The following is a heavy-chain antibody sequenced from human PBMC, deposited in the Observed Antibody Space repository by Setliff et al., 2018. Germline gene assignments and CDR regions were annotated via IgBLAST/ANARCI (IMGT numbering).Heavy chain of an antibody. CDR3: ASAGHSGSWFPFDAFHI. J-gene: IGHJ3*02. CDR1: GFTFSGYS. D-gene: IGHD6-13*01. Sequence: GGSLRLSCAASGFTFSGYSMNWVRQAPGKGLEWVSSISRSSTYIYYADSMKGRFTISRDNAKNSLYPQMNSLRAEDTAVYYCASAGHSGSWFPFDAFHIWGQGTMVTVSS. CDR2: ISRSSTYI. V-gene: IGHV3-21*01.